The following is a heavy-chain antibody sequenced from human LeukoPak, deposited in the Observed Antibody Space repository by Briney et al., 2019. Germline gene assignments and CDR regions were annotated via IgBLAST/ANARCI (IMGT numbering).Heavy chain of an antibody. CDR1: GGSISSSSYY. Sequence: SETLSLTCTVSGGSISSSSYYWGWIRQPPGKGLEWIGTMSYSGSTYYNPSLKSRVTISVDTSKNQFSLKLSSVTAADTAVYYCARQDSYYDILTGYPYYFDYWGQGTLVTVSS. V-gene: IGHV4-39*01. CDR2: MSYSGST. CDR3: ARQDSYYDILTGYPYYFDY. J-gene: IGHJ4*02. D-gene: IGHD3-9*01.